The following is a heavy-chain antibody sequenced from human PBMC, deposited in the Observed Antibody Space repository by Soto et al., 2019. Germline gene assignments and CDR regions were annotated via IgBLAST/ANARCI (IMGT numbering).Heavy chain of an antibody. CDR1: GFSLRTSGVA. J-gene: IGHJ4*02. CDR2: IFWDDDR. V-gene: IGHV2-5*02. CDR3: AHMLTGTGGHFDH. D-gene: IGHD2-8*02. Sequence: GPTPVKPPHTLTLTCTFAGFSLRTSGVAVGWIRPPPEKALEWLALIFWDDDRRYSPSLKSRLTITKDTSKNQAVLTLTNMDPVDTATYYCAHMLTGTGGHFDHWGQGTLVTVSS.